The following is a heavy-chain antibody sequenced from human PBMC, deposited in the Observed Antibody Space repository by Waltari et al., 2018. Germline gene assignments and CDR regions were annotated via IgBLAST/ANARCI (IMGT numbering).Heavy chain of an antibody. CDR2: INPNSGGT. CDR1: GYTFTGYY. V-gene: IGHV1-2*02. J-gene: IGHJ4*02. Sequence: QVQLVQSGAEVKKPGASVKVSCKASGYTFTGYYMPWVRQAPGQGLEWMGWINPNSGGTNYAQKFQGRVTMTRDTSISTAYMELSRLRSDDTAVYYCARDYYYDSSGYYCDYWGQGTLVTVSS. D-gene: IGHD3-22*01. CDR3: ARDYYYDSSGYYCDY.